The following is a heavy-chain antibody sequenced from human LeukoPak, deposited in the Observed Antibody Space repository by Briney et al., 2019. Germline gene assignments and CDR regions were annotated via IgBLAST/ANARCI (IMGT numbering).Heavy chain of an antibody. CDR2: IYSGGNI. CDR1: GFTVSSTY. J-gene: IGHJ4*02. V-gene: IGHV3-53*01. CDR3: ASRHCSGGGCYFAGADPFDY. D-gene: IGHD2-15*01. Sequence: GGSLRLSCAASGFTVSSTYMSWVRQAPGRGLEWVSVIYSGGNIYYIDSVKGRFTISRDTSKNTLYLQMNSLRAEDTAVYFCASRHCSGGGCYFAGADPFDYWGQGTLVTVSS.